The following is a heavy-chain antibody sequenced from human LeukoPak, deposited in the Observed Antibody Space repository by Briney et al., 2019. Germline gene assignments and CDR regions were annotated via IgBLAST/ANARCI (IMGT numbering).Heavy chain of an antibody. CDR2: INHSGST. J-gene: IGHJ4*02. V-gene: IGHV4-34*01. Sequence: SETLSLTCAVYGGSFSGYYWSWIRQPPGKGLEWIGEINHSGSTNYNPSLKSRVTISVDTSKNQFSLKLSSVTAADTAVYYCASTSTNWGQGTLVTVSS. CDR1: GGSFSGYY. CDR3: ASTSTN. D-gene: IGHD4-11*01.